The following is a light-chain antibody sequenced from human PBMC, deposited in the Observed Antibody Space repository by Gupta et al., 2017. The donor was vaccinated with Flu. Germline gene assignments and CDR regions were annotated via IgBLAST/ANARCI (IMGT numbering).Light chain of an antibody. V-gene: IGLV2-23*01. Sequence: QSALTQPASVSGSPGQSITISCTGTSSDVGGYNLVSWYQQHPGKAPNLSREDGRKRPSGVYNRFSGAKSGDTESLKLYRLQDEDEAEYDCGYYVGSRTLEGGFGGGTKLTVL. CDR2: DGR. CDR3: GYYVGSRTLEGG. J-gene: IGLJ2*01. CDR1: SSDVGGYNL.